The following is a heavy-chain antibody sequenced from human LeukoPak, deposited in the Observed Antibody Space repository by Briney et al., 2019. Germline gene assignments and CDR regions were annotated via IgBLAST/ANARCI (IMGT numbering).Heavy chain of an antibody. D-gene: IGHD1-26*01. Sequence: PSETLSLTCTVSGGSISSYYWSWIRQPPGKGLEWIGYIYYSGSTNYNPSLKSRVTISVDTSKNQFSLKLSSVTAADTAVYYCTTEGGGSYPPLLHAFDIWGQGTMVTVSS. V-gene: IGHV4-59*01. CDR2: IYYSGST. J-gene: IGHJ3*02. CDR1: GGSISSYY. CDR3: TTEGGGSYPPLLHAFDI.